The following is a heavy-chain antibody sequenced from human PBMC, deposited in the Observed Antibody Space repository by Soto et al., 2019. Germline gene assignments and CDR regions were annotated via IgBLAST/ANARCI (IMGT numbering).Heavy chain of an antibody. J-gene: IGHJ4*02. CDR1: GYSFTGHR. V-gene: IGHV1-2*02. D-gene: IGHD7-27*01. CDR2: INPNNGET. Sequence: QVQLVQSGAEVKEPGASVKVSCETTGYSFTGHRIHWVRQAPGQGLEWMGWINPNNGETSYAQKFQARVTLTRDTSINRAFMELSRVRSDDTAVYYGARGVTGDPNYWGQGTLVTVSS. CDR3: ARGVTGDPNY.